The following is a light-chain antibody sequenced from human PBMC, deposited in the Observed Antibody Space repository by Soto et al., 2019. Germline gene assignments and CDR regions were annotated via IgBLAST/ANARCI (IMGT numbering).Light chain of an antibody. CDR1: QTVTRSD. V-gene: IGKV3-20*01. Sequence: EIVLTQSPGTLSLSPGERATLSCRASQTVTRSDLAWYQQKPGQAPRLLIYGASSRATGIPDRFSASGAGTDFTLTISRLEPEDSAVYYCQQYSASPRTFGPGTKVDI. CDR3: QQYSASPRT. J-gene: IGKJ3*01. CDR2: GAS.